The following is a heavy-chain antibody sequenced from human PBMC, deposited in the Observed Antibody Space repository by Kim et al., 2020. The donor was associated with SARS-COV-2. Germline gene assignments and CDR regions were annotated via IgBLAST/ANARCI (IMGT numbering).Heavy chain of an antibody. CDR1: GFIFNNYA. V-gene: IGHV3-23*01. Sequence: GGSLRLSCVASGFIFNNYAMSWVRQAPGKGLEWLSVISGGGVYIFYADAVKGRFIISRDNSKNTAYLQMNSLRADDTAVYYCAKHIVTGTLILDYWGRG. CDR2: ISGGGVYI. CDR3: AKHIVTGTLILDY. J-gene: IGHJ4*02. D-gene: IGHD5-12*01.